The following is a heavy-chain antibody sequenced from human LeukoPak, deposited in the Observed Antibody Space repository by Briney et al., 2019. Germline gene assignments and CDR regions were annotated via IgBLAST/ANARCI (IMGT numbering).Heavy chain of an antibody. Sequence: SETLSLTCTVSGGSISSYYWSWIRQPPGKGLEWIGYIYYSGSTNYNPSLKSRVTISVDTSKNQFSLKLSSVTAADTAVYYCARYRLCLGGYFDYWGQGTLVTVSS. CDR3: ARYRLCLGGYFDY. D-gene: IGHD3-16*01. CDR2: IYYSGST. J-gene: IGHJ4*02. V-gene: IGHV4-59*01. CDR1: GGSISSYY.